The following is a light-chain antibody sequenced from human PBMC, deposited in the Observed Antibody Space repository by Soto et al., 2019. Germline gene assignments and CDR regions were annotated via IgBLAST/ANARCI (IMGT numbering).Light chain of an antibody. CDR3: CSYAGSSTPAV. CDR2: EGS. J-gene: IGLJ2*01. CDR1: SSDVGSYNL. V-gene: IGLV2-23*01. Sequence: QSALTQPASVSGSPGQSITISCTGTSSDVGSYNLVSWYQQHPGKAPKLMIYEGSKRPSGVSNRFSGSKSGKTASLTISGLQAEDEADYYCCSYAGSSTPAVFGGGTKLTVL.